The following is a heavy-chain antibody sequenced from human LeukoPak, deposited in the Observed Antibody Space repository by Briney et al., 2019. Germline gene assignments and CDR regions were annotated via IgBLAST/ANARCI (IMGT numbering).Heavy chain of an antibody. CDR2: IKEDESEK. CDR1: GFTFSSYW. V-gene: IGHV3-7*01. CDR3: ARDDGDYYGSGSPFDY. J-gene: IGHJ4*02. Sequence: PGGSLRLSCAASGFTFSSYWMTWVRQAPGKGLEWVANIKEDESEKYYVDSVKGRFTISRDNAKNSLSLQMNSLRAEDTAVYYCARDDGDYYGSGSPFDYWGQGTLVTVSS. D-gene: IGHD3-10*01.